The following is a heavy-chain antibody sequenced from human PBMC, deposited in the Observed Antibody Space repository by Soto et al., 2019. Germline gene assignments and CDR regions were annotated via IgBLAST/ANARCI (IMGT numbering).Heavy chain of an antibody. Sequence: EVQLVESGGGLVQPGGSLRLSCAASGFTFSSYEMNWVRQAPGKGLEWVSYISSSGSTIYYADSVKGRFTISRDNAKNSLYLQMNSLRAEDTAVYYCARATEGLLWYSSSTPLGYWGQGTLVTVSS. J-gene: IGHJ4*02. CDR3: ARATEGLLWYSSSTPLGY. D-gene: IGHD6-6*01. V-gene: IGHV3-48*03. CDR1: GFTFSSYE. CDR2: ISSSGSTI.